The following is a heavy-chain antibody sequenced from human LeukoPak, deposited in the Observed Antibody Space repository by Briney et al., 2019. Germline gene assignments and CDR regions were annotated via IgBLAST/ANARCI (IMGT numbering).Heavy chain of an antibody. V-gene: IGHV3-23*01. J-gene: IGHJ4*02. CDR1: LVTPRRDA. Sequence: CPRPSPALSLVTPRRDATSGARPAPRQGMDWGSAISGSGGSTYYAAYVKGRFTISRDNSKDTLYMQMNSLRAEDTAVYYCAKSSAMIVVVRKHCYYWGQGRMVIVAS. CDR2: ISGSGGST. CDR3: AKSSAMIVVVRKHCYY. D-gene: IGHD3-22*01.